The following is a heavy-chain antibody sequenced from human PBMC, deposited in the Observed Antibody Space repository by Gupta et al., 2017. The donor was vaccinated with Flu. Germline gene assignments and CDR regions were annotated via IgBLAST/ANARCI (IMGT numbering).Heavy chain of an antibody. CDR2: ISYDEINK. V-gene: IGHV3-30*18. D-gene: IGHD4-17*01. CDR3: AKDLPDDHGDYFPFDY. J-gene: IGHJ4*02. CDR1: GFTFSSYG. Sequence: QVQLVESGGGVVQPGRSLRLSCAASGFTFSSYGMHWVRQAPGKGLEWVAVISYDEINKYYADSVRGRFTISRDDSKNTVYLQMNSLRAEDTAVYYCAKDLPDDHGDYFPFDYWGQGTLVTVSS.